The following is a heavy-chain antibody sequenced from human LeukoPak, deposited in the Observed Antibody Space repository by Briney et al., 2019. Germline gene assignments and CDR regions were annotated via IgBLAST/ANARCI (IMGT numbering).Heavy chain of an antibody. Sequence: AGGFLRLSRAASGFTLISHHMTWGRPAPRKGLGLGSILYSDGNTKYADSVQGRFTISRDNSKNTLYLEMNSLSPDDTAVYYCARGVEPLAANTLAYWGQGTLVTVSS. J-gene: IGHJ4*02. CDR1: GFTLISHH. V-gene: IGHV3-53*01. CDR2: LYSDGNT. D-gene: IGHD1-14*01. CDR3: ARGVEPLAANTLAY.